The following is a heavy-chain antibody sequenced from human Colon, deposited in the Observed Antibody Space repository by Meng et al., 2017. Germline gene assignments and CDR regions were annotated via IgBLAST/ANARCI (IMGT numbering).Heavy chain of an antibody. Sequence: GGSLRLSCAASGFTFSSYAMHWVRQAPGKGLEWVAVISYDGSNKYYADSVKGRFTISRDNSKNTLYLQMNSLRAGDTAVYYCARVGLLWFGESYYFDYWGQGTLVTVSS. D-gene: IGHD3-10*01. CDR3: ARVGLLWFGESYYFDY. J-gene: IGHJ4*02. CDR2: ISYDGSNK. V-gene: IGHV3-30*04. CDR1: GFTFSSYA.